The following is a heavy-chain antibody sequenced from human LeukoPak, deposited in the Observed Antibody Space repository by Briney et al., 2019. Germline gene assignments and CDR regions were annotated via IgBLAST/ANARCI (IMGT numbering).Heavy chain of an antibody. J-gene: IGHJ4*02. D-gene: IGHD6-19*01. Sequence: SETPSLTCTVSGGSISSSSYYWGWIRQPPGKGLEWIGSIYYSGSTYYNPSLKSRVTISVDTSKNQFSLKLSSVTAADTAVYYCARRPKEQWLTPFDYWGQGTLVTVSS. V-gene: IGHV4-39*01. CDR3: ARRPKEQWLTPFDY. CDR1: GGSISSSSYY. CDR2: IYYSGST.